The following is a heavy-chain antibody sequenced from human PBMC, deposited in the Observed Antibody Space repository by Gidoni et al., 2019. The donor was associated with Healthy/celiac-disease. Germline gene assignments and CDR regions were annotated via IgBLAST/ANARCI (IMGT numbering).Heavy chain of an antibody. CDR2: IYYSGST. CDR3: ASPSGYLYYYGMDV. J-gene: IGHJ6*02. CDR1: GGSISRSSYY. Sequence: QLQLQESGPGLVKPSETLSLTCTVSGGSISRSSYYWGWIRQPPGKGLEWIGSIYYSGSTYYNPSLKSRVTISVDTSKNQFSLKLSSVTAADTAVYYCASPSGYLYYYGMDVWGQGTTVTVSS. V-gene: IGHV4-39*01. D-gene: IGHD3-16*02.